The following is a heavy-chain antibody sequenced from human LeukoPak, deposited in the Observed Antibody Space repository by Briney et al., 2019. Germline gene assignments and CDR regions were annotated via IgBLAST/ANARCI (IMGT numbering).Heavy chain of an antibody. V-gene: IGHV1-69*13. J-gene: IGHJ6*02. D-gene: IGHD3-22*01. Sequence: SVKVSCTASGGTFSSYAISWVRQAPGQGLEWMGGIIPIFGTANYAQKFQGRVTITADESTSTAYMELSSLRSEDTAVYYCARDCLPIYDSSLSVEGPGMDVWGQGTTVTVSS. CDR1: GGTFSSYA. CDR2: IIPIFGTA. CDR3: ARDCLPIYDSSLSVEGPGMDV.